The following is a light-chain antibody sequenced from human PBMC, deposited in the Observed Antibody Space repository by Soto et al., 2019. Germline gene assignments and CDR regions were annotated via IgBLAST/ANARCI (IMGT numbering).Light chain of an antibody. CDR3: QQSGKSPLT. Sequence: LAHSRGAQCCVAGERSTLCCRASQSINRNYFAWYQQKPGQAPRLLFYSASSRVSGIPDRFTASGSGPHFIFTSSSVEPAEPLVQICQQSGKSPLTLPGGT. V-gene: IGKV3-20*01. J-gene: IGKJ4*01. CDR1: QSINRNY. CDR2: SAS.